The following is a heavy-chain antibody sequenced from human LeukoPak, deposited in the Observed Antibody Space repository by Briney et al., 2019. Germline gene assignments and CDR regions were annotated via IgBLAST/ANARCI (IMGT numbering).Heavy chain of an antibody. Sequence: GRSLTLSCAASGFTFSSYAMHWVRQAPGKGLEWVAVISYDGSNKYYADSVKGRFTISRDNSKNTLYLQMNSLRAEDTAVYYCARGQSEQWLVPDYWGQGTLVTVSS. J-gene: IGHJ4*02. D-gene: IGHD6-19*01. CDR1: GFTFSSYA. CDR2: ISYDGSNK. V-gene: IGHV3-30-3*01. CDR3: ARGQSEQWLVPDY.